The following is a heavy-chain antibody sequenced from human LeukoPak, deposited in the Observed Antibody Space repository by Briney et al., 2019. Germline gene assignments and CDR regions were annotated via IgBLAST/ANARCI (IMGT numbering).Heavy chain of an antibody. D-gene: IGHD6-6*01. Sequence: GGSLRLSCAASGFTFSSYWMSWVRQTPGKGLEWVANIKLDGSEKYYVDSMKGRFTISRDSARNSLYLQTNSLRAEDTAVYYCARVSSTSYYFDYWGQGTLVTVSS. CDR3: ARVSSTSYYFDY. J-gene: IGHJ4*02. CDR2: IKLDGSEK. V-gene: IGHV3-7*04. CDR1: GFTFSSYW.